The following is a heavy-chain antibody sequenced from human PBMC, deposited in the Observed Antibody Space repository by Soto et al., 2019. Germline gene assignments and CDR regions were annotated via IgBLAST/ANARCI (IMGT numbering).Heavy chain of an antibody. Sequence: GSLRLSCAASGFTFSSHAMGWLHQTPGTGPEWVAFVDGSGGDTFYADSVKGRFIISRDNSDNSLYLHMNSLRAGDTGRYFCAKEIFAAAYAATSAFDLWGQGTLVTVSS. CDR2: VDGSGGDT. J-gene: IGHJ4*02. D-gene: IGHD2-8*01. CDR1: GFTFSSHA. V-gene: IGHV3-23*01. CDR3: AKEIFAAAYAATSAFDL.